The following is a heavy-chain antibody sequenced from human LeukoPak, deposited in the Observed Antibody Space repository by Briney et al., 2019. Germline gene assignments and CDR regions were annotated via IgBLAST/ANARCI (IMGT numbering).Heavy chain of an antibody. CDR2: IKQDGSEK. Sequence: QPGGSLRLSCAASGFTFSSYAMSWVRQAPGKGLEWVANIKQDGSEKYYVDSVKGRFTISRDNAKNSLYLQMNSLRAEDTAVYYCARGGSGWTPWGQGTLVTVSS. J-gene: IGHJ5*02. V-gene: IGHV3-7*01. CDR3: ARGGSGWTP. CDR1: GFTFSSYA. D-gene: IGHD6-19*01.